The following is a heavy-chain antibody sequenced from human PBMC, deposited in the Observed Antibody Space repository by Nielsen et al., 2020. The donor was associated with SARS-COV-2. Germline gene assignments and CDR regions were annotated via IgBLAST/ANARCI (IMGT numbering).Heavy chain of an antibody. CDR1: GGSVSSGKSD. J-gene: IGHJ6*02. D-gene: IGHD1-26*01. CDR3: AREREKGGILLHYYYGMDV. CDR2: IYNSETT. Sequence: SETLSLTCTVSGGSVSSGKSDWSWVRQPPGKGLEWIGYIYNSETTNYNPSLKRRVTISVDTSKNQFSLKLSSVTAADTAVYYCAREREKGGILLHYYYGMDVWGQGTTVTVSS. V-gene: IGHV4-61*01.